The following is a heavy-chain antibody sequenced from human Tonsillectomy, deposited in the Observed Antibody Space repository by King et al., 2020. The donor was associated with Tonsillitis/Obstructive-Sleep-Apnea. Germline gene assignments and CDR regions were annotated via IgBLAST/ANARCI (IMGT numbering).Heavy chain of an antibody. Sequence: QLVQSGAEVKKPGESLRVSCKGSGYRFTNYWISGVLQMPGKVLEWMGKIDPSVSYTDYGPAFHVPVTISADKAISTAYLQLSSLKASDTAMYYLARGIIILESAFDVWGQGTMVTVSS. CDR2: IDPSVSYT. CDR1: GYRFTNYW. D-gene: IGHD3-10*01. CDR3: ARGIIILESAFDV. V-gene: IGHV5-10-1*01. J-gene: IGHJ3*01.